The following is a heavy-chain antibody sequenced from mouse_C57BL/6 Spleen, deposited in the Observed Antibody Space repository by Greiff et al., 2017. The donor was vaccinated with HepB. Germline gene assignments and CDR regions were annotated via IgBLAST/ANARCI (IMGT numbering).Heavy chain of an antibody. Sequence: EVMLVESGGGLVQPGGSMKLSCVASGFTFSNYWMNWVRQSPEKGLEWVAQIRLKSDNYATHYAESVKGRFTISRDDSKSSVYLQMNNLRAEDTGIYYCTAVYYGSSYRYFDVWGTGTTVTVSS. J-gene: IGHJ1*03. CDR1: GFTFSNYW. CDR2: IRLKSDNYAT. D-gene: IGHD1-1*01. V-gene: IGHV6-3*01. CDR3: TAVYYGSSYRYFDV.